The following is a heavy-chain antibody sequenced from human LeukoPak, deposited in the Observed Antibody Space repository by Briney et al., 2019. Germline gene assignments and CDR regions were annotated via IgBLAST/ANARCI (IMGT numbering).Heavy chain of an antibody. CDR1: GFTFSSYS. V-gene: IGHV3-48*01. CDR3: ARDCMIPTTYSSSWYSSYYYGMDV. D-gene: IGHD6-13*01. Sequence: GGSLRLSCAASGFTFSSYSMNWVRQAPGKGLEWVSYISSSSSTIYYADSVKGRFTISRDNAKNSLYLQMNSLRAEDTAVYYCARDCMIPTTYSSSWYSSYYYGMDVWGQGTTVTVSS. J-gene: IGHJ6*02. CDR2: ISSSSSTI.